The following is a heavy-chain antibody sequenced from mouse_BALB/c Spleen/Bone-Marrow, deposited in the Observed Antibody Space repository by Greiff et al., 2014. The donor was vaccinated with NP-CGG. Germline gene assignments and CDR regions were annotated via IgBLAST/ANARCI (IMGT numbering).Heavy chain of an antibody. CDR2: INPDSGTI. D-gene: IGHD2-3*01. Sequence: EVQLQQSGGGLVQPGGSLKLSCAASGFDFSRYWMSWVRQAPGKGLEWIGEINPDSGTINYTPSLKDKFIISRDNARNTLYLQMSKVRYEDTALYYCARLGYYGYFDYWGQGTTLTVSS. J-gene: IGHJ2*01. V-gene: IGHV4-1*02. CDR1: GFDFSRYW. CDR3: ARLGYYGYFDY.